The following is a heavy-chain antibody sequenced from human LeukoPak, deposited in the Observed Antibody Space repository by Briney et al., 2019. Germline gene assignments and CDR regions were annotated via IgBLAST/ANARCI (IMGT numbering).Heavy chain of an antibody. CDR1: GGSFSGYY. V-gene: IGHV4-34*01. CDR3: ARAYDFWSGYYQN. D-gene: IGHD3-3*01. J-gene: IGHJ4*02. Sequence: SETLSLTCAVYGGSFSGYYWSWIRQPPGKGLEWIGEINHSGSTNYNPSLKSRVTISVDTSKNQFSLKLSSVTAADTAVYYCARAYDFWSGYYQNRGQGTLVTVSS. CDR2: INHSGST.